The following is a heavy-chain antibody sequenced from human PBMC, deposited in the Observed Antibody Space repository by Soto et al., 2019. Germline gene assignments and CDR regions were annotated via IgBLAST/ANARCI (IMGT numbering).Heavy chain of an antibody. D-gene: IGHD1-20*01. V-gene: IGHV3-23*01. CDR3: ARSEMTYNWND. CDR2: VSGSGEMT. Sequence: EVQLLESGGDLVQPGGSLRLACVASGFTFRGDAMSWVRQAPGKGLEWVSSVSGSGEMTHYADSVKGRFTISRDNSKNMLYLHMESLRVDGTAVYYCARSEMTYNWNDWGQGTLVTVAS. CDR1: GFTFRGDA. J-gene: IGHJ4*02.